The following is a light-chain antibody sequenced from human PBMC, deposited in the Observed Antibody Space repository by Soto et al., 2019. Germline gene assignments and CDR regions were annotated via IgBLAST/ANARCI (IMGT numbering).Light chain of an antibody. CDR2: GAS. V-gene: IGKV3-20*01. J-gene: IGKJ1*01. CDR3: QQYGSPWT. Sequence: EIVLTQSPGTLSLSPGERATLSCMASQSVSSSYLAWYQQEPGQAPRLLIYGASSRATGIPDRFSGSGSGTDFTLTISRLEPEDFAVYYCQQYGSPWTFGQGTKVDIK. CDR1: QSVSSSY.